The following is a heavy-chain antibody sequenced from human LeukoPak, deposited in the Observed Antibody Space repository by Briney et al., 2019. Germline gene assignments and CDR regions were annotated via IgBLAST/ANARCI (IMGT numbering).Heavy chain of an antibody. D-gene: IGHD3-10*01. V-gene: IGHV4-59*01. Sequence: SETLSLTCTVSGGSISSYYWNWIRQPPGKGLEWIGYIYYSGSTNYNPSLKSRVTISVDTSKNQFSLKLSSVTAADTAVYYCARTKYYYGSGSPNWFDPWGQGTLVTVSS. CDR1: GGSISSYY. CDR2: IYYSGST. J-gene: IGHJ5*02. CDR3: ARTKYYYGSGSPNWFDP.